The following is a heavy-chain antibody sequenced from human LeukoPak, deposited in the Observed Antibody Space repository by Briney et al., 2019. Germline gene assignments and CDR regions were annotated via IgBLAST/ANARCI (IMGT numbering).Heavy chain of an antibody. J-gene: IGHJ4*02. V-gene: IGHV4-59*01. Sequence: PSETLSLTCTVSGGSISSYYWSWIRQPPGKGLEWIGYIYYSGSTNYNPSLKSRVTISLDTSKNQFSLKLNSVTAADTAVYYCARGPLAYSSGWEFYYWGQGTLVTVSS. CDR3: ARGPLAYSSGWEFYY. D-gene: IGHD6-19*01. CDR2: IYYSGST. CDR1: GGSISSYY.